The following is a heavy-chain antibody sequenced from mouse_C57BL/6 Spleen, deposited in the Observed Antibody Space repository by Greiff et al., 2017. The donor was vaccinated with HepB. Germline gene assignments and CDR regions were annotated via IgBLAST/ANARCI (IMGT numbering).Heavy chain of an antibody. D-gene: IGHD2-4*01. V-gene: IGHV10-1*01. J-gene: IGHJ4*01. CDR3: VSHDYDYYAMDY. CDR1: GFSFNTYA. CDR2: IRSKSNNYAT. Sequence: EVQRVESGGGLVQPKGSLKLSCAASGFSFNTYAMNWVRQAPGKGLEWVARIRSKSNNYATYYADSVKDRFTISRDDSESMLYLQMNNLKTEDTAMYYCVSHDYDYYAMDYWGQGTSVTVSS.